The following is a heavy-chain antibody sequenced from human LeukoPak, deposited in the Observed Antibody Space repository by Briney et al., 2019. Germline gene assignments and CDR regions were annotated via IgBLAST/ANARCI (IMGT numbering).Heavy chain of an antibody. Sequence: PGGSLRLSCAASGFTFSNYAMHWVRQAPGKGLEWVAFIRYDGGNKFYVDSVKGRFTISRDNSRNTLYLQMNSLRAEDTAVYYCAKGSGIAAVVFDHFDYWGQGTLVTVSS. J-gene: IGHJ4*02. D-gene: IGHD6-25*01. CDR1: GFTFSNYA. CDR2: IRYDGGNK. CDR3: AKGSGIAAVVFDHFDY. V-gene: IGHV3-30*02.